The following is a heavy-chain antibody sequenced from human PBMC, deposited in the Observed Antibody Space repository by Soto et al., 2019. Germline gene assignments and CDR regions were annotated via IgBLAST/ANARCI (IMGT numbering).Heavy chain of an antibody. Sequence: SETLALTCTVSGGSISSYYWSWIRQPPGKGLEWIGYIYYSGSTNYNPSLKSRVTISVDTSKNQFSPKLSSVTAADTAVYYCARDIAAAGFIXYWGQGTLVXVSS. D-gene: IGHD6-13*01. CDR2: IYYSGST. CDR3: ARDIAAAGFIXY. J-gene: IGHJ4*02. CDR1: GGSISSYY. V-gene: IGHV4-59*01.